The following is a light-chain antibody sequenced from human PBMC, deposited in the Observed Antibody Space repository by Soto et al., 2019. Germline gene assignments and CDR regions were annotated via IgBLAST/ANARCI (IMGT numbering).Light chain of an antibody. CDR2: KAS. CDR1: QSIRSW. J-gene: IGKJ1*01. Sequence: DIQMTQSPSTLSASVGDRVTITCRASQSIRSWLAWYQQKPGKAPKLLIYKASSLESGVPSRFSGSGSGTDFTLTISSLQPDDFATYYCQQYNSYPGTFGQGTKVEIK. CDR3: QQYNSYPGT. V-gene: IGKV1-5*03.